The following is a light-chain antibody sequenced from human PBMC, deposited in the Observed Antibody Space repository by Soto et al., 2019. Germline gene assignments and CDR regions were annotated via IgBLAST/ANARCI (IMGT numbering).Light chain of an antibody. CDR3: QHYCRSRT. CDR2: DAS. V-gene: IGKV3-20*01. Sequence: EIVLTQSPGTLSLSPGERATLSCRASQSISSYYLAWYQQNPGQAPRLLIYDASSRATGIPDRFSGSGSGIDFTPTISRVEPEDFAVYYCQHYCRSRTLGQGTKVEIK. J-gene: IGKJ1*01. CDR1: QSISSYY.